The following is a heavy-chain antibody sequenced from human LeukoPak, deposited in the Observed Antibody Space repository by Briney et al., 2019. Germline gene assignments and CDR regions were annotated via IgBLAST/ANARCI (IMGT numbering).Heavy chain of an antibody. J-gene: IGHJ5*02. CDR2: INPNSGGT. V-gene: IGHV1-2*02. Sequence: ASVKVSCKASGYTSTGYYMHWVRQAPGQGLEWMGWINPNSGGTNYAQKFQGRVTMTRDTSISTAYMELSRLRSDDTAVYYCARVHDYGDYTNWFDPWGQGTLVTVSS. CDR3: ARVHDYGDYTNWFDP. CDR1: GYTSTGYY. D-gene: IGHD4-17*01.